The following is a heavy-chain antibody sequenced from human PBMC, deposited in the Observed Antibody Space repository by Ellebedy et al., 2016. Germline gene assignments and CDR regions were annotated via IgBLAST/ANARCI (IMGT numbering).Heavy chain of an antibody. CDR2: ISGSGGST. V-gene: IGHV3-23*01. Sequence: GGSLRLSXAASGFTFSSYAMSWVRQAPGKGLEWVSAISGSGGSTYYADSVKGRFTISRDNSKNTLYLQMNSLRAEDTAVYYCARGFVVVPAAMAYYYGMDVWGQGTTVTVSS. CDR1: GFTFSSYA. CDR3: ARGFVVVPAAMAYYYGMDV. J-gene: IGHJ6*02. D-gene: IGHD2-2*01.